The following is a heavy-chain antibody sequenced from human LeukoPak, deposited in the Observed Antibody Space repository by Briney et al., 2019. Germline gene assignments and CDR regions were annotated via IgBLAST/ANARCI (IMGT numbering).Heavy chain of an antibody. CDR1: GFTFSSYW. V-gene: IGHV3-7*01. D-gene: IGHD5-24*01. CDR2: INQDGSEK. Sequence: PGGSLRLSRAASGFTFSSYWMSWVRQAPGKGLEWVASINQDGSEKYYLDSVKGRFTISRDNAKNSLYLQMNSLRDEDTAVYSCARDGVRDGLYFDRWGQGTLVTVSS. J-gene: IGHJ4*02. CDR3: ARDGVRDGLYFDR.